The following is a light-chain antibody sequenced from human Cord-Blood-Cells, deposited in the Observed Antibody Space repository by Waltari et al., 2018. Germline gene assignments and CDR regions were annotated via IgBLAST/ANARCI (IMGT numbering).Light chain of an antibody. J-gene: IGLJ2*01. V-gene: IGLV2-14*01. CDR1: SSDVGGYNY. CDR3: SSYTSSSVV. Sequence: QSALTQPASVSGSPGQSITISCTGTSSDVGGYNYVSGYQQHPGKAPTRMIYEVSRRPSGVSNRFSGSKSGNTASLTISGLQAEDEADYYCSSYTSSSVVFGGGTKLTVL. CDR2: EVS.